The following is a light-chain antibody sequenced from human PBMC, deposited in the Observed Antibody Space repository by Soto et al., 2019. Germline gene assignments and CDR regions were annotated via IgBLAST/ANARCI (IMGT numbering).Light chain of an antibody. CDR3: QHLDCYPRT. V-gene: IGKV1-9*01. CDR2: AAS. CDR1: QGISNY. Sequence: IQLTQSPSSLSASVGDRVTITCRASQGISNYLAWYQPKPGKAPTLWLYAASTLQSVVPSRFSGSGSWTDLTLIIISLQPEDFATYYCQHLDCYPRTFGLGTNVQV. J-gene: IGKJ1*01.